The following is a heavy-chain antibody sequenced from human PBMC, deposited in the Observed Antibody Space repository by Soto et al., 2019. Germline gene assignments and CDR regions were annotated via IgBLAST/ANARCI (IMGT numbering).Heavy chain of an antibody. CDR1: GFTVSSNY. V-gene: IGHV3-53*05. CDR2: IYSGGST. D-gene: IGHD3-22*01. J-gene: IGHJ4*02. CDR3: ARDPYYYDSTGYSDY. Sequence: GGSLRLYCAASGFTVSSNYMSWVRQAPGKGLEWVSVIYSGGSTYYADSVKGRFTISRDNSKNTLYLQMNSLRAEDTAVYYCARDPYYYDSTGYSDYWGQGTLVTVSS.